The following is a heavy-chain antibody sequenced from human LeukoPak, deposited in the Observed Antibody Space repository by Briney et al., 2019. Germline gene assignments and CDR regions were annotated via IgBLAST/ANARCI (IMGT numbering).Heavy chain of an antibody. CDR2: IKQDGSEK. CDR1: GFTFSSYW. D-gene: IGHD1-1*01. J-gene: IGHJ1*01. Sequence: GGSLRLSCEASGFTFSSYWMSWVRQAPGKGLEWVANIKQDGSEKKYLDSVKGRFTISRDNAQNSLDLQMNSLRAEDTAVYYCARDASSWNLDEYFPHWGQGTLVTVSS. CDR3: ARDASSWNLDEYFPH. V-gene: IGHV3-7*01.